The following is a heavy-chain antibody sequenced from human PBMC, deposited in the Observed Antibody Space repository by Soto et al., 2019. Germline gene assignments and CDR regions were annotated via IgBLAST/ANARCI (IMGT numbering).Heavy chain of an antibody. CDR2: IYYSGST. D-gene: IGHD3-16*02. J-gene: IGHJ6*02. CDR3: ARDASLGQLSFYGMDV. Sequence: SETLSLTCTVSGGSISRGVYYWSWIRHHPGNGLEWIGYIYYSGSTYYNPSLKSRVTISVDTSKNQFSLKLSSVTAADTAVYYCARDASLGQLSFYGMDVCGQR. V-gene: IGHV4-31*03. CDR1: GGSISRGVYY.